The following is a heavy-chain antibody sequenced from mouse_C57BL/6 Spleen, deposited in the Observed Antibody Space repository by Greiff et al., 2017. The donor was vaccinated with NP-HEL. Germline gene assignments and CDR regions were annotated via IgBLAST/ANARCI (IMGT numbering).Heavy chain of an antibody. J-gene: IGHJ4*01. CDR1: GYTFTDYY. D-gene: IGHD2-1*01. CDR3: ARRVYYYAMDY. V-gene: IGHV1-19*01. Sequence: VQLKQSGPVLVKPGASVKMSCKASGYTFTDYYMNWVKQSHGKSLEWIGVINPYNGGTSYNQKFKGKATLTVDKSSSTAYMELNSLTSEDSAVYYCARRVYYYAMDYWGQGTSVTVSS. CDR2: INPYNGGT.